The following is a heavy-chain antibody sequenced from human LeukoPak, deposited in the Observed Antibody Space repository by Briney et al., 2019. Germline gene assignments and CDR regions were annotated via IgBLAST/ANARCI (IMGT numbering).Heavy chain of an antibody. Sequence: GGSLRPSCAASGFTFSSYGMSWGREAPGKGVEWVSAISGIGGSTYYAHPVKGRFTISRDNPKNTLYLQMNSLRAEDRAVYYCAKPVYDSRGYQAFDIWGQGTMVTVSS. J-gene: IGHJ3*02. CDR3: AKPVYDSRGYQAFDI. V-gene: IGHV3-23*01. CDR1: GFTFSSYG. CDR2: ISGIGGST. D-gene: IGHD3-22*01.